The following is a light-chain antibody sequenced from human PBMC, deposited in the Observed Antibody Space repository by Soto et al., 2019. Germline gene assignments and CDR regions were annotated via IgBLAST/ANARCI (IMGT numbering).Light chain of an antibody. CDR2: AXS. CDR1: QSISLW. CDR3: QHYNIDSLT. V-gene: IGKV1-5*01. Sequence: DIHMTQSPSSLSASLGDRVTIPXRARQSISLWFAWYQQHPGXAPQXXXYAXSRLERGGPSRLSGSGSATEFTLTISSLQPADFANYYCQHYNIDSLTFGQGTKVDIK. J-gene: IGKJ1*01.